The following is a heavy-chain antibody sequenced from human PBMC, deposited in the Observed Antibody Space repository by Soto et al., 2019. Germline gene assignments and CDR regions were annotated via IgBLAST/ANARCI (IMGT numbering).Heavy chain of an antibody. V-gene: IGHV4-59*01. CDR3: ASMLIVEWFDP. CDR2: IYYSGST. D-gene: IGHD3-16*01. Sequence: QVQLQESGPGLVKPSETLSLTCTVSGGSISSYYWSWIRQPPWKGLEGIGYIYYSGSTNYNPSLKSRVTLSVATSKNQFSLELSSVTAADTTVYYCASMLIVEWFDPWGQGTLVTVSS. CDR1: GGSISSYY. J-gene: IGHJ5*02.